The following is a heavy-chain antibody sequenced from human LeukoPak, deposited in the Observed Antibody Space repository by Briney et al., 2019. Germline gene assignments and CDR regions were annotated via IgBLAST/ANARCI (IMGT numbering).Heavy chain of an antibody. CDR2: ISAYNGNT. Sequence: ASVKVSCKASGYTFTSYGISWVRQAPGQGLEWMGWISAYNGNTNYAQKLQGRATMTTDTSTSTAYMELRSLRSDDTAVYYCAREVSGYSYTYYFDYWGQGTLVTVSS. CDR3: AREVSGYSYTYYFDY. CDR1: GYTFTSYG. V-gene: IGHV1-18*01. J-gene: IGHJ4*02. D-gene: IGHD5-18*01.